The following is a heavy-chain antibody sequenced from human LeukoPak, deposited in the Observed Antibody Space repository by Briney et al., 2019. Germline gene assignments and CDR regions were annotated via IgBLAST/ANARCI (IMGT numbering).Heavy chain of an antibody. CDR3: ARELSGSYFDY. V-gene: IGHV4-59*01. CDR2: IYYSGST. D-gene: IGHD1-26*01. CDR1: GGSISSYY. J-gene: IGHJ4*02. Sequence: SETLSLTCTVSGGSISSYYWSWIRQPPGKGLEWIGYIYYSGSTNYNPSLKSRVTISVDTSKNQFSLKLSSVTAADTAVYCCARELSGSYFDYWGQGTLVTVSS.